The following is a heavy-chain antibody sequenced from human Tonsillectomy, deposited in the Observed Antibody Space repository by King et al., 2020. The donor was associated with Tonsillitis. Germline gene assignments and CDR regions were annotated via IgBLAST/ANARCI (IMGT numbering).Heavy chain of an antibody. Sequence: VQLVESGAEVKKPGSSVKVSCKASGGTFSSYAISWVRQAPGQGLEWMGGIIPIFGTANYAQKFQGRVTITADESTSTAYMELSSVRSEDAAVYYCARGLCYFLGCLADAFDIWGQGTMVTVSS. V-gene: IGHV1-69*01. CDR1: GGTFSSYA. J-gene: IGHJ3*02. CDR2: IIPIFGTA. D-gene: IGHD3-9*01. CDR3: ARGLCYFLGCLADAFDI.